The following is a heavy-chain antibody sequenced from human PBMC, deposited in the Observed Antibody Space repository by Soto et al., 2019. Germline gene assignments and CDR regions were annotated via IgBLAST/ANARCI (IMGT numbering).Heavy chain of an antibody. J-gene: IGHJ4*02. D-gene: IGHD3-22*01. CDR3: ARGSYYYDSSGYYLLYYFDY. V-gene: IGHV4-34*01. Sequence: SETLSLTCAVYGGSFSGYYWSWVRQPPGKGLEWIGEINHSGSTIYNPSLKSRVTISVDTSKSQFSLKLSSVTAADTAVYYCARGSYYYDSSGYYLLYYFDYWGQGTLVTVSS. CDR1: GGSFSGYY. CDR2: INHSGST.